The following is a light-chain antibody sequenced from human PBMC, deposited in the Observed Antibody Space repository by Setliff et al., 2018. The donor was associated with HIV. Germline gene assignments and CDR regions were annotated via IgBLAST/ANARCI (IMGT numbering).Light chain of an antibody. CDR1: YSDVGSYNR. J-gene: IGLJ1*01. CDR3: SSYAITNTLP. V-gene: IGLV2-14*02. CDR2: EVS. Sequence: QSALTQPASVSGSPGQSITISCTGTYSDVGSYNRVSWYQHHPGKAPKLMIYEVSNRPSGVSNRFSGSKSGNTASLTISGLQAEDEADYYCSSYAITNTLPFGTGTKVTVL.